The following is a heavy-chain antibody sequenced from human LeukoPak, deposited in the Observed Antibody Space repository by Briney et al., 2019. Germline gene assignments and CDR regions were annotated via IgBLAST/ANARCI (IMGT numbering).Heavy chain of an antibody. CDR3: AKAGWYSAKTYATYDDAYDI. CDR1: GFTFSSYG. CDR2: ISAGGGVT. D-gene: IGHD1-26*01. V-gene: IGHV3-23*01. Sequence: GGSLRLSCAASGFTFSSYGMSWVRQAPGKGLEGASAISAGGGVTYYADSVKGRFTISRDNSNKKVFLQMNSLRADDTAVYYCAKAGWYSAKTYATYDDAYDIWGRGTMVTVSS. J-gene: IGHJ3*02.